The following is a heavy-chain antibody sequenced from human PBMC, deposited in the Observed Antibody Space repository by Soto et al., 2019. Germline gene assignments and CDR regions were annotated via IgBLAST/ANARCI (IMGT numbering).Heavy chain of an antibody. Sequence: PGGSLRLSCAASGFTFSTSSMSWVRQAPGKGLEWVSYISYSSSTIYYAHSGKGRFTISRDNSKNTLYLQMNSLRAEDTAVYYCATVKVGYCSSTSCRYPYFDYWGQGTLVTVSS. J-gene: IGHJ4*02. CDR3: ATVKVGYCSSTSCRYPYFDY. D-gene: IGHD2-2*01. CDR2: ISYSSSTI. CDR1: GFTFSTSS. V-gene: IGHV3-48*01.